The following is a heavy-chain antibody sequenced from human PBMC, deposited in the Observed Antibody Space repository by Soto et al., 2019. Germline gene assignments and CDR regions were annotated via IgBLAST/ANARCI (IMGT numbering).Heavy chain of an antibody. V-gene: IGHV1-18*01. CDR2: ISAYNGNT. J-gene: IGHJ6*03. CDR3: ARLITGTTTLYYYYYYMDV. D-gene: IGHD1-7*01. Sequence: ASVKVSCKASGYTFTSYGISWVRQAPGQGLEWMGWISAYNGNTNYAQKLQGRVTMTTDTSTSTAYMELRSLRSDDTAVYYCARLITGTTTLYYYYYYMDVWGKGTTVTVSS. CDR1: GYTFTSYG.